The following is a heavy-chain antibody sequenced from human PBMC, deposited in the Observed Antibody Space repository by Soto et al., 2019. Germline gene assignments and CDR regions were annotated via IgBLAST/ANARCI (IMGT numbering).Heavy chain of an antibody. CDR3: ARDSHYYGSGSYYNFDY. Sequence: PGGSLRLSCAASGFTFSSYGTHWVRQAPGKGLEWVAVIWYDGSNKYYADSVKGRFTISRDNSKNTLYLQMNSLRAEDTAVYYCARDSHYYGSGSYYNFDYWGQGTLVTVSS. V-gene: IGHV3-33*01. CDR2: IWYDGSNK. D-gene: IGHD3-10*01. CDR1: GFTFSSYG. J-gene: IGHJ4*02.